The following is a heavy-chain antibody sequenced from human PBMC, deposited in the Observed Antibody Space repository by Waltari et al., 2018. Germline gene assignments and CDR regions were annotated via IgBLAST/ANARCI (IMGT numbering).Heavy chain of an antibody. Sequence: QVQLQESGPGLVKPSETLSLTCNVSGGSISSYYWSWIRQPAGKGLEWIGRIYTVGSTNYNPTLKRRGTNAVDTSKNQFPRKLSSVSAPDTAVYYCARDRLDPYAFDIWGQGTMVTVSS. V-gene: IGHV4-4*07. CDR3: ARDRLDPYAFDI. J-gene: IGHJ3*02. CDR2: IYTVGST. CDR1: GGSISSYY.